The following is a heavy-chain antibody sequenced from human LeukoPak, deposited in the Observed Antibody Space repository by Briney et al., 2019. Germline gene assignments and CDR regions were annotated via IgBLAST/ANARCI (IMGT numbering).Heavy chain of an antibody. Sequence: SETLSLTCTVSGGSISSYYWSWIRQPPGKRLEWIGYIYYSGSTNYNPSLKSRVTISVDTSKNQFSLKLSSVTAADTAVYYCASNIVVVPAGYYYYGMDVWGQGTTVTVSS. V-gene: IGHV4-59*01. D-gene: IGHD2-2*01. CDR3: ASNIVVVPAGYYYYGMDV. CDR2: IYYSGST. J-gene: IGHJ6*02. CDR1: GGSISSYY.